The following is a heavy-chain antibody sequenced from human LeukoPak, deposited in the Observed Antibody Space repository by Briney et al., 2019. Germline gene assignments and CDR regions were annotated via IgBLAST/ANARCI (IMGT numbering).Heavy chain of an antibody. Sequence: GGSLRLSCAASGFTFRNYGMHWVRQAPGQGLQWVAFIRYHGNDKYYADSVKGRFTVSRDNSESTLYLQMNSLRTEDTAVYYCAKDLVATGRYFDYWGQGTPVTVSA. J-gene: IGHJ4*02. D-gene: IGHD5-12*01. CDR2: IRYHGNDK. V-gene: IGHV3-30*02. CDR1: GFTFRNYG. CDR3: AKDLVATGRYFDY.